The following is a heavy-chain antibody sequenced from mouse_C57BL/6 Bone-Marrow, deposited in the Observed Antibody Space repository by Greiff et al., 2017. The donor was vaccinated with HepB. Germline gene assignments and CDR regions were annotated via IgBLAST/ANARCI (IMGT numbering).Heavy chain of an antibody. CDR1: GYTFTDYY. CDR3: ARRTDWYFDV. J-gene: IGHJ1*03. V-gene: IGHV1-26*01. CDR2: INPNNGGT. Sequence: VQLQQSGPELVKPGASVKISCKASGYTFTDYYMNWVKQSHGKSLEWIGDINPNNGGTSYNQKFKGKATLTVDKSSSTAYMELRSLTSEDSAVYYCARRTDWYFDVWGTGTTVTVSS.